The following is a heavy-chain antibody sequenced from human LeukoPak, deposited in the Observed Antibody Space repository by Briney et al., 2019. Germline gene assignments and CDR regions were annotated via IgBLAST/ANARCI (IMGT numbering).Heavy chain of an antibody. CDR1: GGSISSYY. CDR2: IYYSGST. D-gene: IGHD3-10*01. CDR3: ARVPSFYYYYMDV. Sequence: SETLSLTCTVPGGSISSYYWSWIRQPPGKGLEWIGYIYYSGSTNYNPSLKSRVTISVDTSKNQFSLKLSSVTAADTAVYYCARVPSFYYYYMDVWGKGTTVTVSS. V-gene: IGHV4-59*01. J-gene: IGHJ6*03.